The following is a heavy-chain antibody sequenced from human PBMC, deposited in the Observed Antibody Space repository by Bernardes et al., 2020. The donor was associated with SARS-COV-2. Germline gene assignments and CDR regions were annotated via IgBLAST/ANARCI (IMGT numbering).Heavy chain of an antibody. J-gene: IGHJ4*02. Sequence: SSVKVSCKTSGGTFSSYSISWVRQPPGQGLEWMGGIIPIFCTANYAQKFQGRVTITADESTGTAYMELSSLRSEDTAVYYCARVTGMDTDMVSDYWGQVTLVTVSS. CDR3: ARVTGMDTDMVSDY. CDR2: IIPIFCTA. CDR1: GGTFSSYS. V-gene: IGHV1-69*13. D-gene: IGHD5-18*01.